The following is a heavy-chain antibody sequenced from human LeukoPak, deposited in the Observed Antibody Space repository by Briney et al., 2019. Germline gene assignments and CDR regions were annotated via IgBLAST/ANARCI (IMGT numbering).Heavy chain of an antibody. J-gene: IGHJ6*03. D-gene: IGHD6-13*01. CDR3: ARAIAAAVASAYYYYYYMDV. Sequence: PSETLSLTCTVSGGSISSGSYYWSWIRQPAGKGLEWIGRIYTSGSTNYNPSLKSRVTISVDTSKNQFSLKLSSVTAADTAVYYCARAIAAAVASAYYYYYYMDVWGKGTTVTVSS. CDR2: IYTSGST. CDR1: GGSISSGSYY. V-gene: IGHV4-61*02.